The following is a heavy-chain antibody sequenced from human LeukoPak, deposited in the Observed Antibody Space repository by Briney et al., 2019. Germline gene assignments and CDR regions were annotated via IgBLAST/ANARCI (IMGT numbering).Heavy chain of an antibody. CDR3: AKGAVAGKVDWFDR. CDR1: GFTFSNFA. D-gene: IGHD6-19*01. CDR2: ITGYGAT. V-gene: IGHV3-23*01. Sequence: GGSLRLSCAASGFTFSNFAMMWVRQAPGTGLQWVSTITGYGATFYADSVRGRFTIFRDTSMNTLFLQMNSLGAEDTAVYYCAKGAVAGKVDWFDRWGQGTLVTVSS. J-gene: IGHJ5*02.